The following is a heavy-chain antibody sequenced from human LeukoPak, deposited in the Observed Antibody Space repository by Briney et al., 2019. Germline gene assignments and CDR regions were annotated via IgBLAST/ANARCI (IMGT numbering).Heavy chain of an antibody. CDR2: INSDESST. Sequence: PGGSLRLSCAASGFTFSNYWMHWVRQAPGKGLVWVSRINSDESSTSYADSVKGRFTISRDNAKNTLHLQMNSLRAEDTAVYYCARAGTAGRPPDYWGQGTLVTVSS. J-gene: IGHJ4*02. CDR3: ARAGTAGRPPDY. CDR1: GFTFSNYW. V-gene: IGHV3-74*01. D-gene: IGHD6-6*01.